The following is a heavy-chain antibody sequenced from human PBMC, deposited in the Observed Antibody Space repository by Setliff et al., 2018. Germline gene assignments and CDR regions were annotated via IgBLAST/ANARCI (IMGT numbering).Heavy chain of an antibody. V-gene: IGHV3-7*01. CDR2: IKQDGSDK. D-gene: IGHD3-22*01. Sequence: ETLSLTCTVSGGSISSSSYYWGWIRQAPGKGLEWVANIKQDGSDKYYVDSVKGRFTISRDNAKNSLYLQMNSLRAEDTAVYFCARGYYYDSRGYYDLLAAYYWGQGTLVTVSS. CDR1: GGSISSSSYY. CDR3: ARGYYYDSRGYYDLLAAYY. J-gene: IGHJ4*02.